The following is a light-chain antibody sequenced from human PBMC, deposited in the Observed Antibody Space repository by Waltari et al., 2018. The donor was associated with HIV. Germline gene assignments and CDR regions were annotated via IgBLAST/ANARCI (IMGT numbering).Light chain of an antibody. CDR1: SSDVGAYNY. Sequence: QSALTQPASVSGSPGQSITISCSGTSSDVGAYNYVSWYQHHPGQAPKLIIYGVSKRPSGVSNRFSGSKSGNTASLTISGLQAEDEADYYCTSYTSSSTYVFGTGTEVSVL. CDR2: GVS. CDR3: TSYTSSSTYV. J-gene: IGLJ1*01. V-gene: IGLV2-14*03.